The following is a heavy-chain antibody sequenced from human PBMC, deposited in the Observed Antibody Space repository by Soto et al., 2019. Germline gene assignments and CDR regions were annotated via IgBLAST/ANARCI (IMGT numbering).Heavy chain of an antibody. Sequence: ETLSLTCSVSGGSISSFYWSWIRQPPGKGLEWIGYVHYSGSTNYSPSLKSRVTISQDTSKNQFSLKLSSVTAADTAVYYCARDLGENSSWFYPWGQGTLVTVPS. CDR2: VHYSGST. J-gene: IGHJ5*02. D-gene: IGHD6-6*01. CDR1: GGSISSFY. CDR3: ARDLGENSSWFYP. V-gene: IGHV4-59*01.